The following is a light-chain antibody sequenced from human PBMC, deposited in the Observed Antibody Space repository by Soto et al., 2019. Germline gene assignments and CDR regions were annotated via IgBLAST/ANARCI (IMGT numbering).Light chain of an antibody. CDR2: EVV. J-gene: IGLJ1*01. Sequence: QSVLTQRTSASGSPGQSVTISCTGTKNDIGVYDFVSWYQHHPGKAPRLIIYEVVQRPSGVPDRFSGSKSGNTASLTVSGLQAADEADYFCKSYAGSNTYVFGSGTKVTVL. CDR3: KSYAGSNTYV. V-gene: IGLV2-8*01. CDR1: KNDIGVYDF.